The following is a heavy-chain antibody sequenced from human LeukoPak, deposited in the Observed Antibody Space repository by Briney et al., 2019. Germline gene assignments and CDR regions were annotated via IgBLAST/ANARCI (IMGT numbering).Heavy chain of an antibody. CDR1: GYTFTSYD. CDR2: MNPNSGNT. J-gene: IGHJ5*02. V-gene: IGHV1-8*01. Sequence: GASVKVSCKASGYTFTSYDINWVRQATGQGLEWMGWMNPNSGNTGYAQKFQGRVTMTRNTSISTAYMELSSLRSEDTAVYYCARGGVGYSSGWYWFDPWGQGTLVTVFS. CDR3: ARGGVGYSSGWYWFDP. D-gene: IGHD6-19*01.